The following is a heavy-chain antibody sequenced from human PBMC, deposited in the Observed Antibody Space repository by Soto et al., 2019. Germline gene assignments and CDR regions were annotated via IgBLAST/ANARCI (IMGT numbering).Heavy chain of an antibody. CDR2: TNHSGST. J-gene: IGHJ4*02. V-gene: IGHV4-34*01. D-gene: IGHD4-17*01. Sequence: QVQLQQWGAGLLKPSETLSLTCAVYGGSFSGYYWSWIRQPPGKGLEWIGETNHSGSTNYNPSLKRXXTISVDTSKNQFSLKLSSVTAADPAVYYCAREYGDYGVIDYWGQGTLVTVSS. CDR1: GGSFSGYY. CDR3: AREYGDYGVIDY.